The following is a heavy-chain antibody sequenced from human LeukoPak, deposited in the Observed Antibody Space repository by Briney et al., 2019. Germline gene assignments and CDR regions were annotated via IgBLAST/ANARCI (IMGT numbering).Heavy chain of an antibody. Sequence: PSETLSLTCTVSGYSISSGYYWGWIRQPPGKGLEWIGSFYYSGSTYYNLSLKSRVTISVDTSKNQFSLKLSSVTAADTAVYYCAREFITTDYWGQGTLVTVSS. J-gene: IGHJ4*02. V-gene: IGHV4-38-2*02. D-gene: IGHD3-22*01. CDR2: FYYSGST. CDR1: GYSISSGYY. CDR3: AREFITTDY.